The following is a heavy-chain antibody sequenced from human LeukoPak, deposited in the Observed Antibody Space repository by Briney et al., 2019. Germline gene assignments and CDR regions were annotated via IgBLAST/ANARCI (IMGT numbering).Heavy chain of an antibody. V-gene: IGHV3-49*04. CDR1: GFTFGDYT. Sequence: GGSLRLSCTASGFTFGDYTMTWVRQTPGKGLEWVGLITHPGYGATTENAASVEGRFTISRDDWNSIVYLQMNSLKTEDSAVYYCTRVVTDSYTSGSFRNWFDPWGQGTLVTVSS. J-gene: IGHJ5*02. CDR3: TRVVTDSYTSGSFRNWFDP. D-gene: IGHD2-2*02. CDR2: ITHPGYGATT.